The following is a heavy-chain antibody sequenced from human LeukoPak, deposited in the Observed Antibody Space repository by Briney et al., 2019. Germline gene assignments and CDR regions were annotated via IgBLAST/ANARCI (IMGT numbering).Heavy chain of an antibody. Sequence: PSETLSLTCTVSGGSISSYYWSWIRQPPGKGLEWIGYIYYSGSTNYNPSLKSRVTISVDTSKNQFSLKLSSVTAADTAVYYSARDQYYYDSSGYYVFDYWGQGTLVTVSS. D-gene: IGHD3-22*01. J-gene: IGHJ4*02. V-gene: IGHV4-59*01. CDR1: GGSISSYY. CDR3: ARDQYYYDSSGYYVFDY. CDR2: IYYSGST.